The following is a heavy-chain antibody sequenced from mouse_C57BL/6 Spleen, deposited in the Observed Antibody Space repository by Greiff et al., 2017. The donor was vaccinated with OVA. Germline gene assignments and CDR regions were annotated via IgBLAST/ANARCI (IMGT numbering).Heavy chain of an antibody. CDR3: TMITAY. CDR2: IDPENGDT. CDR1: GFNIKDDY. D-gene: IGHD2-4*01. Sequence: EVKLVESGAELVRPGASVKLSCTASGFNIKDDYMHWVKQRPEQGLEWIGWIDPENGDTEYASKFQGKATITADTSSNTAYLQLSSLTSEDTAVYYCTMITAYWGQGTLVTVSA. J-gene: IGHJ3*01. V-gene: IGHV14-4*01.